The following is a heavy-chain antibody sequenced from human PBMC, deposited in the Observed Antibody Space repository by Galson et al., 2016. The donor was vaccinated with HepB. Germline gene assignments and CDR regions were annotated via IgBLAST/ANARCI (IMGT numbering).Heavy chain of an antibody. CDR2: ITPAGDAT. CDR3: AKAKLVVGSAYEY. D-gene: IGHD2-21*01. CDR1: GFTFHSYT. V-gene: IGHV3-23*01. Sequence: SLRLSCAASGFTFHSYTMGWVRQVPGKGLQWVSDITPAGDATYYAEPVTGRFTISRDNSRNTLYLQMNSLRVEDTAVYYCAKAKLVVGSAYEYWGQGTLVTVSS. J-gene: IGHJ4*02.